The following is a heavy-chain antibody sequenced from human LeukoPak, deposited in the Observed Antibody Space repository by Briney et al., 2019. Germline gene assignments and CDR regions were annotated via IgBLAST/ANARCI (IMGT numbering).Heavy chain of an antibody. CDR2: IYPCDSDT. V-gene: IGHV5-51*01. Sequence: GESLKISCNGSGYSFTSYWIGWVRHMPGKGLEWMGIIYPCDSDTRYSPSFQSQVTISADNSISTAYLQWSSLRAADTAMYYCARERGGSSSSGRVNFDYWGQGTLVTVSS. J-gene: IGHJ4*02. D-gene: IGHD6-6*01. CDR1: GYSFTSYW. CDR3: ARERGGSSSSGRVNFDY.